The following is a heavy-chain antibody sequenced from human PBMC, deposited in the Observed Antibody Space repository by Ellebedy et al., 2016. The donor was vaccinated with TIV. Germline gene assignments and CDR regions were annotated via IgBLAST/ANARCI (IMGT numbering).Heavy chain of an antibody. D-gene: IGHD3-10*01. CDR3: ETKGFGYFDY. V-gene: IGHV3-23*01. CDR1: GFTFSSYA. Sequence: GESLKISXAASGFTFSSYAMSWVRQAPGKGLEWVSAISGSGGSTYYADSVKGRFTISRDNSKNTLYLQMNSLRAEDTAVYYCETKGFGYFDYWGQGTLVTVSS. CDR2: ISGSGGST. J-gene: IGHJ4*02.